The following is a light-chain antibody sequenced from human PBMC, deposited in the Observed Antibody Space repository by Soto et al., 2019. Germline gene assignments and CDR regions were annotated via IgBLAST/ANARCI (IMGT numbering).Light chain of an antibody. CDR3: QSYDRSLSGWV. J-gene: IGLJ3*02. CDR2: GNS. Sequence: QSVLTQPPSLSGAPGQRVTISCAGSSSNIGAGYDVHWYQQLPGTAPKLLIYGNSNRPSGVPDRFSGSKSGTSASLAITGLQSEDEADYYCQSYDRSLSGWVFGGGTKVTVL. CDR1: SSNIGAGYD. V-gene: IGLV1-40*01.